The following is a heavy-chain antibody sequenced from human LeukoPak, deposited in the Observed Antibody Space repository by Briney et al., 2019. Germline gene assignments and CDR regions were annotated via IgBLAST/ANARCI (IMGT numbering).Heavy chain of an antibody. V-gene: IGHV3-23*01. Sequence: GGSLGLSCAASGFTFSSFSMTWVRQAPGKGLEWVSSIIVSGATYYADSVKGRFTISRDSFRGMLFLQMDSLRVEDTAVYFCAKGSVGNADFASWGQGALVTVSS. CDR2: IIVSGAT. CDR1: GFTFSSFS. J-gene: IGHJ4*02. D-gene: IGHD6-25*01. CDR3: AKGSVGNADFAS.